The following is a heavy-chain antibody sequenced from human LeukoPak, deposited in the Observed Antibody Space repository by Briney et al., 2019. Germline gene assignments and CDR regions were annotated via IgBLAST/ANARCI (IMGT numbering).Heavy chain of an antibody. CDR3: TTDPGD. CDR2: IKSKTDGGTT. CDR1: GFRFSTAS. V-gene: IGHV3-15*01. Sequence: KPGGSLRLSCTASGFRFSTASMSWVRQAPGKGLEWVGRIKSKTDGGTTDYAAPVKGRFTISRDDSKDTLYLLMNSLKTEDTAVYYCTTDPGDWGQGTMVTVSS. D-gene: IGHD3-16*01. J-gene: IGHJ3*01.